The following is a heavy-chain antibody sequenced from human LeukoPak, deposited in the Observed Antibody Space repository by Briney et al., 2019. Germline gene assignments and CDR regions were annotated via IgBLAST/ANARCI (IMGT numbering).Heavy chain of an antibody. J-gene: IGHJ4*02. Sequence: GGSLRLSCAASGFTFSSYAMHWVRQAPGKGLEWVAVISYDGSNKYYADSVKGRFTISRDNSKNTLYLQMNSLRAEDTAVYYCRLNYVGLLGFDYWGQGTLVTVSS. V-gene: IGHV3-30-3*01. CDR3: RLNYVGLLGFDY. CDR1: GFTFSSYA. CDR2: ISYDGSNK. D-gene: IGHD4-11*01.